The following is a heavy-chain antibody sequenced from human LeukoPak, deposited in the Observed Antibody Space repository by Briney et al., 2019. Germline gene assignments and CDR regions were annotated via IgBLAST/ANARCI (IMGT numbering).Heavy chain of an antibody. D-gene: IGHD2-15*01. CDR3: AGGGGGGSPRPSYYYYGMDV. V-gene: IGHV4-30-2*01. CDR2: IYHSGST. CDR1: GGSISSGGYS. J-gene: IGHJ6*02. Sequence: PSQTLSLTCAVSGGSISSGGYSWSWIRQPPGKGLEWIGYIYHSGSTYYNPSLKSRVTISVDRSKNQFSLKLSSVTAAATAVYYAAGGGGGGSPRPSYYYYGMDVWGQGTTVTVSS.